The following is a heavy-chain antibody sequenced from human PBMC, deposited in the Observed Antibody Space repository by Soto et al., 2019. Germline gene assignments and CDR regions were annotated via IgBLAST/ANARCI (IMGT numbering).Heavy chain of an antibody. V-gene: IGHV6-1*01. CDR2: TYYRSKWYA. Sequence: SQTLSLTCAISGDSVSSNSAAWNWIRQSPSGGLEWLGRTYYRSKWYADYAFSVRSRITINPETSKNQFSLQLSSMTPEDTAVYYCARYTSSWYLESWGQGTLVTVSS. D-gene: IGHD6-13*01. CDR3: ARYTSSWYLES. J-gene: IGHJ4*02. CDR1: GDSVSSNSAA.